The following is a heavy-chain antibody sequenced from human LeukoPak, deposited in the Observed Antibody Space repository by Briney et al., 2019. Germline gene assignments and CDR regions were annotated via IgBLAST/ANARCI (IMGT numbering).Heavy chain of an antibody. CDR2: ISSSSSYI. J-gene: IGHJ4*02. CDR3: ARGYDILTGLGYFDY. CDR1: GFTLSSYS. D-gene: IGHD3-9*01. Sequence: GGSLRLSCAASGFTLSSYSMNWVRQAPGKGLEWVSSISSSSSYIYYADSVKGRFTISRDNAKNSLYLQMNSLRAEDTAVYYCARGYDILTGLGYFDYWGQGTLVTVSS. V-gene: IGHV3-21*01.